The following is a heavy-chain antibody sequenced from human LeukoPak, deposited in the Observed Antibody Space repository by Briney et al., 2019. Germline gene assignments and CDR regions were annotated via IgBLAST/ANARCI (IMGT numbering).Heavy chain of an antibody. Sequence: GGSLRLSCAASGFSLSSYWMGWVRQAPGKGLEWVANIKQDGSGRYYVDSVKGRFTISRDNAKNSLYVQMNSLRVEDTAVYYCARVGSGWPYWYFDLWGRGTLVTVSS. CDR1: GFSLSSYW. CDR3: ARVGSGWPYWYFDL. CDR2: IKQDGSGR. J-gene: IGHJ2*01. V-gene: IGHV3-7*01. D-gene: IGHD6-19*01.